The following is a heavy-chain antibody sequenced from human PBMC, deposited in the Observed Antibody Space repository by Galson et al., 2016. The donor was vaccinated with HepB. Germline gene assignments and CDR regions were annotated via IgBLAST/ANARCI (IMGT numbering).Heavy chain of an antibody. CDR3: ARATHTITYYYDRSGYKVDAFDF. V-gene: IGHV3-74*01. J-gene: IGHJ3*01. Sequence: SLRLSCAASGFTFSSYWMHWVRQAPGKGLVWVSGINSDGTSTTSADYVKGRFTISRDYAKNSLYLQMNSLRAEYTAVYYCARATHTITYYYDRSGYKVDAFDFWDQGTRVTVSS. D-gene: IGHD3-22*01. CDR1: GFTFSSYW. CDR2: INSDGTST.